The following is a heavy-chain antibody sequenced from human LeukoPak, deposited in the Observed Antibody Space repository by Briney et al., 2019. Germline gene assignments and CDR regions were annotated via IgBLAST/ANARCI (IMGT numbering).Heavy chain of an antibody. CDR2: ISGSGGST. V-gene: IGHV3-23*01. D-gene: IGHD1-1*01. CDR1: GFTFSSYW. CDR3: AKGDNWNRAFDY. J-gene: IGHJ4*02. Sequence: PGGSLRLSCAASGFTFSSYWMHWVRQAPGKGLEWVSAISGSGGSTYYADSVKGRFTISRDNSKNTLYLQMNSLRAEDTAVYYCAKGDNWNRAFDYWGQGTLVTVSS.